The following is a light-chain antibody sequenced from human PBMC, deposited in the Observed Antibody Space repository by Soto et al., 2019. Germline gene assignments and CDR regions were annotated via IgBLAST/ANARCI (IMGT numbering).Light chain of an antibody. CDR2: EVS. Sequence: QSALTQPASVSGSPGQSITISCTGTSSDVGGYNYVSWYQQHPGKAPKLMIYEVSNRPSGVSNRFSGSKSGNTASLTISGRQAEDESDYYCSSYTSSSIHDVFVTGTKLTVL. J-gene: IGLJ1*01. CDR1: SSDVGGYNY. CDR3: SSYTSSSIHDV. V-gene: IGLV2-14*01.